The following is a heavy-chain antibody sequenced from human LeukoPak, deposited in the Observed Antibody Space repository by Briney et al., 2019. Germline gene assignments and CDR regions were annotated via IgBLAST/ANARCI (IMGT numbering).Heavy chain of an antibody. V-gene: IGHV4-4*02. J-gene: IGHJ4*02. Sequence: PSETLSLTCAVSGVSISNSYWWSWVRQPPGKGLEWIGEIYHSGSTNYNPSLKSRVTMSVDKSENQFSLNLRSVTAADTAVYFCARAIAVAGSLGDWGQGTLVTVSS. CDR2: IYHSGST. CDR3: ARAIAVAGSLGD. D-gene: IGHD6-19*01. CDR1: GVSISNSYW.